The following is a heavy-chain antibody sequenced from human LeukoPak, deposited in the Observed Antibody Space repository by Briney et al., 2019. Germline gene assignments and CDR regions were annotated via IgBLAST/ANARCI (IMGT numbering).Heavy chain of an antibody. CDR3: AKEDGSNGSGRDYFDY. CDR2: IQYDGSNE. D-gene: IGHD3-10*01. V-gene: IGHV3-30*02. J-gene: IGHJ4*02. Sequence: GGSLRLSCAASGFTFSSYGMHWVRQAPGKGLEWVSFIQYDGSNEYYADSVKGRFTISRDNSKNTLYLQMNSLRTEDTAIYYCAKEDGSNGSGRDYFDYWGQGTLVTVSS. CDR1: GFTFSSYG.